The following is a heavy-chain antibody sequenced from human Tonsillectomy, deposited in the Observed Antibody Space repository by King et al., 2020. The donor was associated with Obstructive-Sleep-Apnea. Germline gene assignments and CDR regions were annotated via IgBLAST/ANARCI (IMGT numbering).Heavy chain of an antibody. CDR1: GYTFTSYD. V-gene: IGHV1-8*02. CDR3: ARGQRRGTAADNYFDY. J-gene: IGHJ4*02. CDR2: MNPNSGNT. Sequence: QVQLVESGAEVKKPGASVKVSCKASGYTFTSYDINWVRQATGQGLEWMGWMNPNSGNTGYAQKFQGRVTMTRNTSISTAYMELSSLRSEDTAVYNCARGQRRGTAADNYFDYWGQGTLVTVSS. D-gene: IGHD6-13*01.